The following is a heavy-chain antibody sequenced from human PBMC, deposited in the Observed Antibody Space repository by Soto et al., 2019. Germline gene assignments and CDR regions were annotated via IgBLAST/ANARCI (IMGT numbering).Heavy chain of an antibody. D-gene: IGHD2-21*02. J-gene: IGHJ3*02. V-gene: IGHV5-10-1*01. CDR3: ARFVVVTEGAFDI. Sequence: GESLKISCKGSGYSFTSYWISWVRQMPGKGLEWMGRIDPSDSYTNYSPSFQGHVTISADKSISTAYPQWSSLKASDTAMYYCARFVVVTEGAFDIWGQGTMVTVSS. CDR1: GYSFTSYW. CDR2: IDPSDSYT.